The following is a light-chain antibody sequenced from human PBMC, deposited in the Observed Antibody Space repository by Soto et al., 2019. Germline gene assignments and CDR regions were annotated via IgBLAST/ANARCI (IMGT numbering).Light chain of an antibody. CDR2: DAS. CDR3: QQYNSYSWT. J-gene: IGKJ1*01. CDR1: QDITNY. V-gene: IGKV1-5*01. Sequence: DIQVTQSPSSLSASVGDRVTITCQASQDITNYLNWYQQKPGKAPKLLMYDASSLQSGVPSRFSGSGSGTEFTLTISSLQPDDFATYYCQQYNSYSWTFGQGTKVEIK.